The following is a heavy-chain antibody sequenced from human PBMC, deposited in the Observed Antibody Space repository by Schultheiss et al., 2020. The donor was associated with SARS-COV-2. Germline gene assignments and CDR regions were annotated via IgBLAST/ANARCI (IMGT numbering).Heavy chain of an antibody. CDR3: AKDRSRWGSRVNDY. CDR1: GFTVSSNY. D-gene: IGHD2-21*01. Sequence: GGSLRLSCAASGFTVSSNYMSWVRQAPGKGLEWVSAISGSGGSTYYADSVKGRFTISRDNSKNTLYLQMNSLRAEDTAVYYCAKDRSRWGSRVNDYWGQGTLVTVSS. V-gene: IGHV3-23*01. CDR2: ISGSGGST. J-gene: IGHJ4*02.